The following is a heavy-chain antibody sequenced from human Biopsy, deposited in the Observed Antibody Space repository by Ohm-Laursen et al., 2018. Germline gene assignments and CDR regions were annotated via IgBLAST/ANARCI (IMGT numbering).Heavy chain of an antibody. CDR3: ARHSLDDFWSGAHYYFDY. V-gene: IGHV4-39*01. Sequence: SQTPSLTCSVSGGSISSRNHYWGWLRQPPGKGLEWIGYVYYSGSTFYNSSLESRVTVSVDTSKNQFHLRLTSMSASDTAVYYCARHSLDDFWSGAHYYFDYWGLGTLVTVSS. J-gene: IGHJ4*02. CDR2: VYYSGST. CDR1: GGSISSRNHY. D-gene: IGHD3-3*01.